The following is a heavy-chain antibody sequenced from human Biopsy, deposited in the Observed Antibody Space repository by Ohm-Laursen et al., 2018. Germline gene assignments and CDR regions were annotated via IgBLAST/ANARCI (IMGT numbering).Heavy chain of an antibody. V-gene: IGHV4-59*07. J-gene: IGHJ4*02. CDR3: ATTTMDTSGWFGNYFDS. CDR1: GGSISSYY. D-gene: IGHD6-19*01. CDR2: IDYRGST. Sequence: SDTLSLTCTVSGGSISSYYWSWIRQPPGKGLEWIGYIDYRGSTKYNPSLRSRVTMSIDTSRNQFSLKLSSVTAADTAVYYCATTTMDTSGWFGNYFDSWGQGTLVTVSA.